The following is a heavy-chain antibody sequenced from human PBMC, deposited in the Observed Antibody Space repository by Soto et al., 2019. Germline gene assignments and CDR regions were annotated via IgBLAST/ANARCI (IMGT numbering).Heavy chain of an antibody. CDR3: TRDLGVGAASDY. CDR1: GYTFTSYA. J-gene: IGHJ4*02. Sequence: ASVKVSCKASGYTFTSYAMHWVRQAPGQRLEWMGWINAGNGNTKYSQKFQGRVTITRDTSASTAYMELSSLRSEDTAVYYCTRDLGVGAASDYWGQGTLVTVSS. V-gene: IGHV1-3*01. CDR2: INAGNGNT. D-gene: IGHD1-26*01.